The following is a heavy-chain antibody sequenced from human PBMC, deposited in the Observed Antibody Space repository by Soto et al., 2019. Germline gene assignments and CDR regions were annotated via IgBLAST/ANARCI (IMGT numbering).Heavy chain of an antibody. CDR1: GFIFTRYS. J-gene: IGHJ6*02. CDR3: ARVGGYGMDV. CDR2: IYHSGST. V-gene: IGHV4-38-2*01. Sequence: GSLRLSCAASGFIFTRYSMNWVRQAPGKGLEWIGSIYHSGSTYYNPSLKSRVTISVDTSKNKFSLKLSSVTAADTAVYYCARVGGYGMDVWGQGTTVTLSS. D-gene: IGHD3-10*01.